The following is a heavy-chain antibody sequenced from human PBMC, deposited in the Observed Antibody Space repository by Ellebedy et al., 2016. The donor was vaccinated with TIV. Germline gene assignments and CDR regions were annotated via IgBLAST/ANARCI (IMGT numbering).Heavy chain of an antibody. CDR1: GGTFSSYA. V-gene: IGHV1-69*13. Sequence: SVKVSXXASGGTFSSYAISWVRQAPGQGLEWMGGIIPIFGTANYAQKFQGRVTITADESTSTAYMELSSLRSEDTAVYYCARERNYGDYDFQHWGQGTLVTVSS. CDR3: ARERNYGDYDFQH. D-gene: IGHD4-17*01. CDR2: IIPIFGTA. J-gene: IGHJ1*01.